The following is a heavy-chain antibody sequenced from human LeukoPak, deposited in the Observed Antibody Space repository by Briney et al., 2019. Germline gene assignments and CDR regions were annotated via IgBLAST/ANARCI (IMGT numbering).Heavy chain of an antibody. V-gene: IGHV3-74*01. CDR2: ISIDGSYT. J-gene: IGHJ4*02. CDR1: GFTFSSYW. Sequence: GGSLRLSCAASGFTFSSYWMHWVRQAPGKGLVWVSRISIDGSYTSYADSVKGRFTISRDNAKNTMYLQMNSLRAEDTAVYYCARGSSCAGNYWGQGALVTVSS. D-gene: IGHD3-10*02. CDR3: ARGSSCAGNY.